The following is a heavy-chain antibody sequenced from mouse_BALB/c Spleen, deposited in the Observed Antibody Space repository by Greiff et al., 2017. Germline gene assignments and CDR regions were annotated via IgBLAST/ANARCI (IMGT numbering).Heavy chain of an antibody. CDR3: ARSGTTVVATGGY. J-gene: IGHJ2*01. V-gene: IGHV1-9*01. D-gene: IGHD1-1*01. CDR2: ILPGSGST. CDR1: GYTFSSYW. Sequence: VQLQQSGAELMKPGASVKISCKATGYTFSSYWIEWVKQRPGHGLEWIGEILPGSGSTNYNEKFKGKATFTADTSSNTAYMQLSSLTSEDSAVYYCARSGTTVVATGGYWGQGTTLTVSS.